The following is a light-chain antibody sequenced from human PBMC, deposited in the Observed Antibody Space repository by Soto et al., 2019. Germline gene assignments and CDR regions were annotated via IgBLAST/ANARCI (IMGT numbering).Light chain of an antibody. Sequence: EIVLTQSPGTLSLSPGERATLSCRASQSVSSSYLAWYQQKPGQAPRLLIYGASSRATGIPDRFSGSGSGTDFTLTISRLETEDFAVYYCQHYGSSLWTFGQGTKVDIK. V-gene: IGKV3-20*01. CDR1: QSVSSSY. J-gene: IGKJ1*01. CDR2: GAS. CDR3: QHYGSSLWT.